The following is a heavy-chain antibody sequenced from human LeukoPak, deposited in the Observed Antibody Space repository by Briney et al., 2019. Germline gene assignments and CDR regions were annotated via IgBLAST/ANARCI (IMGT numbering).Heavy chain of an antibody. CDR3: ARSPHILTGENFDY. D-gene: IGHD3-9*01. V-gene: IGHV1-18*01. Sequence: GASVKVSCKASGYTFTSYGISWVRQAPGQGLEWMGWISAYNGNTNYAQKLQGRVTMTRNTSISTAYMELSSLRSEDTAVYYCARSPHILTGENFDYWGQGTLLTVSS. J-gene: IGHJ4*02. CDR1: GYTFTSYG. CDR2: ISAYNGNT.